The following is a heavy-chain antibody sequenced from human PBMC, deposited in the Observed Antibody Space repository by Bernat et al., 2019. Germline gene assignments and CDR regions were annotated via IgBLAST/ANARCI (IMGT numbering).Heavy chain of an antibody. V-gene: IGHV4-59*01. CDR3: ARERIAARSFDY. CDR1: GGSISSYY. D-gene: IGHD6-6*01. J-gene: IGHJ4*01. Sequence: QVQLQESGPGLVKPSETLSLTCTVSGGSISSYYWSWIRQPPGKGLEWIGYIYYSGSTNYNPSLKSRVTISVDTSKNQFSLKLSSVTAADTAVYYCARERIAARSFDYWGQEPWSPSPQ. CDR2: IYYSGST.